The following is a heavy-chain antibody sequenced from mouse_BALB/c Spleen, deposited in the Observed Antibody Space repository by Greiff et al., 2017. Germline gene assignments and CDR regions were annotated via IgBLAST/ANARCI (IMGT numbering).Heavy chain of an antibody. D-gene: IGHD2-14*01. J-gene: IGHJ1*01. V-gene: IGHV1-84*02. CDR3: AREVRGYFDV. CDR2: IYPGSGNT. Sequence: LQESGPELVKPGASVKISCKASGYTFTDYYINWVKQKPGQGLEWIGWIYPGSGNTKYNEKFKGKATLTVDTSSSTAYMQLSSLTSEDTAVYFCAREVRGYFDVWGAGTTVTVSS. CDR1: GYTFTDYY.